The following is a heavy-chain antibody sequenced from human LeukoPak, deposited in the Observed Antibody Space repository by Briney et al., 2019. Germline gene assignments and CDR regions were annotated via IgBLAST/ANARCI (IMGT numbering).Heavy chain of an antibody. CDR1: GGTFSSYA. D-gene: IGHD1-1*01. CDR3: ARGHDNWNDFDY. CDR2: IIPIFGIA. Sequence: SVKVSCKASGGTFSSYAISWVRQAPGQGLEWMGRIIPIFGIANYAQKFQGRVTITADKSTSTAYMELSSLRSEDTAVYYCARGHDNWNDFDYWGQGTLVTVSS. V-gene: IGHV1-69*04. J-gene: IGHJ4*02.